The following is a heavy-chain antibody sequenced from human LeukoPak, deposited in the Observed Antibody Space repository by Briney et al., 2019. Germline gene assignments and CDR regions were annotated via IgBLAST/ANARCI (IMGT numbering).Heavy chain of an antibody. CDR2: INPSGGST. Sequence: ASVKVSCKASGYTFTSYYMHWVRQAPGQGLEWMGIINPSGGSTSYAQKFQGRVTMTRDTSTSTVYMELSSLRSEDTAVYYCAGDWGLIAAAGTDYYYGMDVWGQGTTITVSS. CDR3: AGDWGLIAAAGTDYYYGMDV. CDR1: GYTFTSYY. V-gene: IGHV1-46*01. J-gene: IGHJ6*02. D-gene: IGHD6-13*01.